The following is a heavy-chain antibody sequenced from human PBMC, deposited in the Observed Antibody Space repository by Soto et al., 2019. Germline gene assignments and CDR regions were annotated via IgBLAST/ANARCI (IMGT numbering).Heavy chain of an antibody. CDR3: ARDRPARASGYPLSPPYYYYVMDV. V-gene: IGHV4-59*01. CDR2: IYYNGST. J-gene: IGHJ6*02. D-gene: IGHD5-12*01. CDR1: GGSISSYC. Sequence: SETLSLTCTVSGGSISSYCWSWIRQPPGKGMEWIGYIYYNGSTNYNPSLKSRVTISVDTSKNQFSLKLSSVTAADTAVYYCARDRPARASGYPLSPPYYYYVMDVWGQGTTVTV.